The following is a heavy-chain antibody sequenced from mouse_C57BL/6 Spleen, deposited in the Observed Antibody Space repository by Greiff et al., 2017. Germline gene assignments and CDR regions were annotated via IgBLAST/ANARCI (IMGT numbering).Heavy chain of an antibody. CDR1: GFTFSSYA. Sequence: EVKVVESGGGLVKPGGSLKLSCAASGFTFSSYAMSWVRQTPEKRLEWVATISDGGSYTYYPDNVKGRFTISRDNAKNNLYLQMSHLKSEDTAMYYCAREANPFDYWGQGTTLTVSS. CDR2: ISDGGSYT. V-gene: IGHV5-4*01. CDR3: AREANPFDY. J-gene: IGHJ2*01.